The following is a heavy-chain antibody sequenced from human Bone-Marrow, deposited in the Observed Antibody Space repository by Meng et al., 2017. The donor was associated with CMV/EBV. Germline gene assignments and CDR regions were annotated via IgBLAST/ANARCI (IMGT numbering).Heavy chain of an antibody. Sequence: GESLKISCAASGFTFSSYDMSWVRQAPGRGLEWVSVISGRGGSTYYADSVKGRFTLSRDNSKNTPYLQMNSLTAEYTAVYYCTTDRMYQPPRIQHWGQGTLVTVSS. CDR3: TTDRMYQPPRIQH. CDR2: ISGRGGST. J-gene: IGHJ1*01. D-gene: IGHD2-2*01. V-gene: IGHV3-23*01. CDR1: GFTFSSYD.